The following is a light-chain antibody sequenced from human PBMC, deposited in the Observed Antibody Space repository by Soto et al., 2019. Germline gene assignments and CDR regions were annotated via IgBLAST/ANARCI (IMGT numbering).Light chain of an antibody. Sequence: ETVLTQSPGTLSLSPGERATLFCRASQSITSNHLAWYQQKPGQAPRLLIYGASSRATGIPDRFSDSGSGTEFTLTISRLEPEDFAVYYCQQHGTSPPSWTVGQGTKLQIK. CDR3: QQHGTSPPSWT. CDR1: QSITSNH. V-gene: IGKV3-20*01. CDR2: GAS. J-gene: IGKJ1*01.